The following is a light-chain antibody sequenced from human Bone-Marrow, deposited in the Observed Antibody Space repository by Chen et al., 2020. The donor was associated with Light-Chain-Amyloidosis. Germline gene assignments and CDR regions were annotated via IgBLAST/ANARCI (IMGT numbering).Light chain of an antibody. J-gene: IGKJ2*01. CDR1: QSVSSSY. CDR2: GAS. CDR3: QQYGSSLYT. V-gene: IGKV3-20*01. Sequence: EIVLPQSPGTLSLSPGDRATLSCRASQSVSSSYLAWYQQKPGQAPRLLIYGASSRATGIPDRFSGSGSGTDFTLTINRLEPEDFAVYYCQQYGSSLYTFGQGTKLEIK.